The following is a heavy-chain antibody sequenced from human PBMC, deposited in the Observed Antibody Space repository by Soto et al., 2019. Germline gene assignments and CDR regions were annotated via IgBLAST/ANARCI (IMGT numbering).Heavy chain of an antibody. D-gene: IGHD2-2*01. J-gene: IGHJ4*02. CDR1: GGTFSSYA. CDR3: ASALVPAADGELWYGEHFDY. Sequence: QVQLVQSGAEVKKPGSSVKVSCKASGGTFSSYAISWVRQAPGHGLEWMGGIIPIFGTANYAQKFQGRVTVTADESTGTAYMELSSLRSQDTAVYYCASALVPAADGELWYGEHFDYWGQGTLVTVSS. CDR2: IIPIFGTA. V-gene: IGHV1-69*12.